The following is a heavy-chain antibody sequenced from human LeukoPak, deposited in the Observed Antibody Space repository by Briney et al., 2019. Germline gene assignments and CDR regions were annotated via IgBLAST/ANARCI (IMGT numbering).Heavy chain of an antibody. CDR2: ISAYNGNT. D-gene: IGHD3-16*01. V-gene: IGHV1-18*01. J-gene: IGHJ4*02. CDR1: GYTFTSYG. Sequence: ASVKVSCKASGYTFTSYGISWVRQAPGQGLEWMGWISAYNGNTNYAQKLQGRVTMTTDASTSTAYMELRSLRSDDTAVYYCARESYVGGSFDYWGQGTLVTVSS. CDR3: ARESYVGGSFDY.